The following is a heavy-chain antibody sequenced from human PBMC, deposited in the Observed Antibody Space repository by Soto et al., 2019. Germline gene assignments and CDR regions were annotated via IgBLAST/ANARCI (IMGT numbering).Heavy chain of an antibody. J-gene: IGHJ4*02. Sequence: QITLKESGPTLVKPTQTLTLTCTFSGFSLNSPAVGVNWIRQPPGKALEWLALIYWDDDNHYSPSLKSRLTITKDTSKNQVVLTMTNMDPVDTATYYCAHGSGWLSDYCCQGTLVTVSS. V-gene: IGHV2-5*02. D-gene: IGHD6-19*01. CDR1: GFSLNSPAVG. CDR3: AHGSGWLSDY. CDR2: IYWDDDN.